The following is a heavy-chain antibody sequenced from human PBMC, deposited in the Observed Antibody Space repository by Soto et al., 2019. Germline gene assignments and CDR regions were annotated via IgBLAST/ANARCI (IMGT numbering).Heavy chain of an antibody. CDR3: VRDRPGSYDGSGAFNI. J-gene: IGHJ3*02. CDR1: GFTFSSYA. CDR2: ISYDGGNK. V-gene: IGHV3-30-3*01. D-gene: IGHD1-26*01. Sequence: QVQLVESGGGVVQPGRSLRLSCAASGFTFSSYAMHWVRQPPGKGLEWVAVISYDGGNKYYADSVKGRFTISRDNSKNAQDLQRNTLRAEGTAVYYCVRDRPGSYDGSGAFNIWVQWTTVTVSS.